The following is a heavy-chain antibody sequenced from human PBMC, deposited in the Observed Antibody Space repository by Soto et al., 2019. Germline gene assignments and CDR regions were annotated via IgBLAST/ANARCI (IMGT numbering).Heavy chain of an antibody. CDR3: ASNYAYAEGYYWYGIDG. J-gene: IGHJ6*02. D-gene: IGHD3-16*01. CDR2: ISSYGSDT. V-gene: IGHV3-74*01. Sequence: EVQLVESGGGLVLPGGSLRLSCAASGFTFSRYWMHWVRQAPGKGLVWVSRISSYGSDTHYADSVKGRFTISRDNAKNTVYLQMNSLRADDTAVYYCASNYAYAEGYYWYGIDGRGQGTTVTVSS. CDR1: GFTFSRYW.